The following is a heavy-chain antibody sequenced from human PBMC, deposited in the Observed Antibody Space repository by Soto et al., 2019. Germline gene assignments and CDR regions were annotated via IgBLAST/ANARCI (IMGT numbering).Heavy chain of an antibody. CDR2: IYWNDDK. V-gene: IGHV2-5*01. D-gene: IGHD3-16*01. CDR1: GFSLSARGVG. CDR3: AHSPWGAAPDY. Sequence: QINLKEYGPTLVKPTQTLTLTCTVSGFSLSARGVGVGWIRQPPGKALEWLAIIYWNDDKRHSPSLKSRLTITKDTSKNQVVLTMTNMDPVDTATYYFAHSPWGAAPDYWGQGTLVTVSS. J-gene: IGHJ4*02.